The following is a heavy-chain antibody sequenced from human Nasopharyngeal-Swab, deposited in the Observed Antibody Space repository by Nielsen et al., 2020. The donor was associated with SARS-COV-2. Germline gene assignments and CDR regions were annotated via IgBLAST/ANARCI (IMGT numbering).Heavy chain of an antibody. CDR3: AKAFTATTFIPLTDYYYGMDV. D-gene: IGHD1-1*01. J-gene: IGHJ6*02. V-gene: IGHV3-23*01. CDR2: INNRGDDT. CDR1: GFSLSRHG. Sequence: GESLKISCAASGFSLSRHGMNWVRQAPGKGLEWVSTINNRGDDTHYVDSVRGRFTVSRDNSKNTLYLQMNSLRAEDTAVYYCAKAFTATTFIPLTDYYYGMDVWGQGTTVTVSS.